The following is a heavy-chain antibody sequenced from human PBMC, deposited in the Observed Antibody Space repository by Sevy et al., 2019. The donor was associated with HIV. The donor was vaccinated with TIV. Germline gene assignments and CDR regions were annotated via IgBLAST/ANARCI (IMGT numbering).Heavy chain of an antibody. CDR1: GYTFTDYY. V-gene: IGHV1-2*02. Sequence: ASVKVSCKASGYTFTDYYMHWVRQAPGQGLEWMGWINPNSGGTNDAQKFQGRVTMTRDTSISTAYMELSRLRSDDTAVYYCARVGGCNSTSCYWYFDLWCRGTLVTVSS. CDR3: ARVGGCNSTSCYWYFDL. D-gene: IGHD2-2*01. CDR2: INPNSGGT. J-gene: IGHJ2*01.